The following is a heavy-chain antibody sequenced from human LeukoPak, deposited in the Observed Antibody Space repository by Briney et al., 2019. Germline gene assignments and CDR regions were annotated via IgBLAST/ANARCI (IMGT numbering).Heavy chain of an antibody. V-gene: IGHV1-2*02. D-gene: IGHD2-2*01. J-gene: IGHJ4*02. CDR3: ARPLGYCSRTSCYGYFDY. Sequence: ASVKVSCKASGYTFTGYYMHWVRQAPGQGLEWMGWISPNSGGTNHAQRFQGRVTMTRDTSISTAYMELSRLRSDDTAVYYCARPLGYCSRTSCYGYFDYWGQGTLVTVSS. CDR1: GYTFTGYY. CDR2: ISPNSGGT.